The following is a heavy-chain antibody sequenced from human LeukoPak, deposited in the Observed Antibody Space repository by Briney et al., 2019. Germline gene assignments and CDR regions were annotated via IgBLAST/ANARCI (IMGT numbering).Heavy chain of an antibody. CDR1: GFTFSDHY. J-gene: IGHJ4*02. D-gene: IGHD1-26*01. Sequence: GGSLRLSCAASGFTFSDHYMDWVRQAPGKGLEWAGRTRKKTNSYTTEYAASVKGRFTISRDDSKNSLYLQMNSLKAEDTAVYYCTRVVLVGTTYSYFDYWGQGTLVTVSS. CDR2: TRKKTNSYTT. CDR3: TRVVLVGTTYSYFDY. V-gene: IGHV3-72*01.